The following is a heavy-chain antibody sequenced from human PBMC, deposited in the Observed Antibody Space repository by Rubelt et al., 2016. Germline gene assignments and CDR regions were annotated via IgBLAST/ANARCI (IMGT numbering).Heavy chain of an antibody. V-gene: IGHV3-43*01. CDR1: GFTFDDYT. Sequence: AASGFTFDDYTMHWVRHAPGKGLEWVSLISWDGGSTYYPGSVKGRFTISRENAKTSLYLQMNSLRAGDTAVYYCARDIRGGFDYWGQGTLVTVSS. CDR2: ISWDGGST. CDR3: ARDIRGGFDY. J-gene: IGHJ4*02.